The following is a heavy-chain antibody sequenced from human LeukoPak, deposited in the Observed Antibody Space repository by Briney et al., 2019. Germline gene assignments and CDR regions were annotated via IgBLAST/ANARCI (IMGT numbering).Heavy chain of an antibody. V-gene: IGHV4-59*01. Sequence: SETLSLTCAVYGGSFSGYYWSWIRQPPGKGLEGIGYIYYSGSTNYNPSLKSRVTISVDTSKNQFSLKLSSVTAADTAVYYCAREPYYYDSSGYYYHAFDIWGQGTMVTVSS. CDR2: IYYSGST. D-gene: IGHD3-22*01. J-gene: IGHJ3*02. CDR1: GGSFSGYY. CDR3: AREPYYYDSSGYYYHAFDI.